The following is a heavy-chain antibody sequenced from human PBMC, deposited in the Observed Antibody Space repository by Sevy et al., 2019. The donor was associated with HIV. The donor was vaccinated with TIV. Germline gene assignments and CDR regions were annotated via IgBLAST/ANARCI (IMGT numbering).Heavy chain of an antibody. Sequence: GGSLRLSCAASGFTFSSYWMSWVRQAPGKGLEWVDNIKQDGSEKYHVDSVKGRFTISRDNAKNSLYLQMNSLRADDTAVYYCARFKPARNWFDPWGQGTLVTVSS. CDR2: IKQDGSEK. V-gene: IGHV3-7*01. J-gene: IGHJ5*02. CDR1: GFTFSSYW. CDR3: ARFKPARNWFDP.